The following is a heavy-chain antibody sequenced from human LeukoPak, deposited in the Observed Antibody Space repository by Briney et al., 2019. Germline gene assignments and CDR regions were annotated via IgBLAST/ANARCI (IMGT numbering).Heavy chain of an antibody. J-gene: IGHJ6*03. CDR1: GFTFSSYA. D-gene: IGHD2-8*01. V-gene: IGHV3-23*01. Sequence: GGSLRLSCAASGFTFSSYAMNWVRQAPGRGLEGVSGFSGRGGTTYYADSVEGRFTISRDNSKNTLYLQMNSLRAEDTAVYYCANGNRCTSPNCLGYYYFYMHVWGKGTTVTVSS. CDR3: ANGNRCTSPNCLGYYYFYMHV. CDR2: FSGRGGTT.